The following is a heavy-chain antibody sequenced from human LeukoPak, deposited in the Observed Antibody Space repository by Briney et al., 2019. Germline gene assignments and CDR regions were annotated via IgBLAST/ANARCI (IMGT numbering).Heavy chain of an antibody. CDR3: ARMSPYYDFWSGYYSGNRFDP. Sequence: SETLSLTCTVSGGSISSYYWSWIRQPPGKGLEWIGYIYYSGSTNYNPSLKSRVTVSVDTSKNQFSLKLSSVTAADTAVYYCARMSPYYDFWSGYYSGNRFDPWGQGTLVTVSS. CDR2: IYYSGST. D-gene: IGHD3-3*01. CDR1: GGSISSYY. V-gene: IGHV4-59*01. J-gene: IGHJ5*02.